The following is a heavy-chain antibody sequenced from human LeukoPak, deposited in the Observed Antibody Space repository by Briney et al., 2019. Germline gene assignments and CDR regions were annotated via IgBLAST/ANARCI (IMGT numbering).Heavy chain of an antibody. CDR2: IYYSGST. CDR3: ARGIRITMVRGVIPTPVNWFDP. D-gene: IGHD3-10*01. Sequence: SETLSLTCTVSGGSISSYYWSWIRQPPGKGLEWIGYIYYSGSTNYNPSLKSRVTISVDTSKNQFSLKLSSVTAADTAVYYCARGIRITMVRGVIPTPVNWFDPWGQGTLVTVSS. CDR1: GGSISSYY. J-gene: IGHJ5*02. V-gene: IGHV4-59*12.